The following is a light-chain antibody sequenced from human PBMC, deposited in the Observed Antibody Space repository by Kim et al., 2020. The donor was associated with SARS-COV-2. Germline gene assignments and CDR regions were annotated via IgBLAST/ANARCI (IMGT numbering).Light chain of an antibody. CDR3: MIWHSSAWV. V-gene: IGLV5-45*02. CDR2: YKSDSDK. CDR1: SGTKVVTYR. Sequence: LTCTLRSGTKVVTYRIYWYQQKPGSPPQYLLRYKSDSDKQQGSGVPSRFSGSKDASANAGILLISGLQSEDEADYYCMIWHSSAWVFGGGTQLTVL. J-gene: IGLJ3*02.